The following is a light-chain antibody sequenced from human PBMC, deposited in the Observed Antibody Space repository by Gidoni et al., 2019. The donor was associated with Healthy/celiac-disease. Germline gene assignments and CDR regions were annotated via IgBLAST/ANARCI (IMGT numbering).Light chain of an antibody. Sequence: QSASISCTGTSSDVGGYNYVSWYQQHQGKAPKLMIYEVSNRPSGVSNRFSGSKSGNTASLTISGLQAEDEADYYCSSYTSSSTSWVFGGGTKLTVL. CDR2: EVS. CDR1: SSDVGGYNY. V-gene: IGLV2-14*01. J-gene: IGLJ3*02. CDR3: SSYTSSSTSWV.